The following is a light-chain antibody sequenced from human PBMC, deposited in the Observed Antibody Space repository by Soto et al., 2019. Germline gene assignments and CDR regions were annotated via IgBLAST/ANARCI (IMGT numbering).Light chain of an antibody. CDR2: DAS. CDR3: QQYNSYSTWT. J-gene: IGKJ1*01. CDR1: QSISSW. Sequence: DIQMTQSPSTLSASVGDRVTITCRASQSISSWLAWYQQKPGKAPKLLIYDASSLESGVPSRPSGSGSGTEFTLTISSLQPDDFATYYCQQYNSYSTWTFGQGTKVDIK. V-gene: IGKV1-5*01.